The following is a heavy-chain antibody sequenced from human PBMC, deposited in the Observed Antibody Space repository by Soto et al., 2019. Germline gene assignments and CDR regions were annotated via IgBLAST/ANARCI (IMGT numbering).Heavy chain of an antibody. Sequence: QLQLQESGPGLVKPSETLSLTCTVSGGSISSSSYYWGWIRQPPGKGLEWIGSIYYSGSTYYNPSLKSRVPSSSHTSPHHFPLHLSSVIGADPAVYYCAGTMEKYYCGSGCSYRFGAFDIWGQVPMVTVSS. D-gene: IGHD3-10*01. CDR2: IYYSGST. CDR3: AGTMEKYYCGSGCSYRFGAFDI. J-gene: IGHJ3*02. CDR1: GGSISSSSYY. V-gene: IGHV4-39*02.